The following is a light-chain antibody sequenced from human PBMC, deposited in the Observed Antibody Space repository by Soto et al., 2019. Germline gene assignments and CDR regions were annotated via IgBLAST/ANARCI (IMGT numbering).Light chain of an antibody. CDR1: QSVSSSY. V-gene: IGKV3-20*01. Sequence: EIVLTQSPGTLSLSPGERATLSCRASQSVSSSYLAWYQQKPGQAPRLLIYGASSRAAGIPDRFSGSGFGTDFTLTISRLEPEDFAVYYCQQYGSSHGYTFGQGTKLEIK. J-gene: IGKJ2*01. CDR2: GAS. CDR3: QQYGSSHGYT.